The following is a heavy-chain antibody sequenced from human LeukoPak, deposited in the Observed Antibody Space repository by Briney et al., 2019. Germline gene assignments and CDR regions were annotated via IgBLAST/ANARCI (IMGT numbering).Heavy chain of an antibody. CDR1: GFTFSSYA. Sequence: GGSLRLSCAASGFTFSSYAMSWVRQAPGKGLEGVSAISGSGGSTYYADSVKGRFTISRDNSKNTLYLQMNSLRAEDTAVYYCASLTYYYDSSGYSSNDYWGQGTLVTVPS. CDR2: ISGSGGST. J-gene: IGHJ4*02. D-gene: IGHD3-22*01. V-gene: IGHV3-23*01. CDR3: ASLTYYYDSSGYSSNDY.